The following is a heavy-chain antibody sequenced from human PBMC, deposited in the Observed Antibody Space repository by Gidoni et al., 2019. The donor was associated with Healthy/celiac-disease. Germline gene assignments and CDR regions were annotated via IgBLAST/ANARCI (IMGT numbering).Heavy chain of an antibody. CDR2: ISSSSSYI. CDR1: GFTFSSYS. D-gene: IGHD6-6*01. Sequence: EVPLVESGGGLVKPGGSLRLSCAASGFTFSSYSMNWVRQAPGKGLEWVSSISSSSSYIYYADSVKGRFTISRDNAKNSLYLQMNSLRAEDTAVYYCARDRSVAARPRGMDVWGQGTTVTVSS. J-gene: IGHJ6*02. V-gene: IGHV3-21*01. CDR3: ARDRSVAARPRGMDV.